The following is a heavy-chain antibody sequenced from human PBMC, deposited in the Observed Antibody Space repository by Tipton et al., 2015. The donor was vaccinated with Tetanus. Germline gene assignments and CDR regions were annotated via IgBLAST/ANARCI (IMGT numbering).Heavy chain of an antibody. CDR3: ARVIRRSMIGYGVFDS. J-gene: IGHJ4*02. D-gene: IGHD4-17*01. CDR2: IRNRGDAT. CDR1: GFTLGNYA. Sequence: SLRLSCAASGFTLGNYAMSWVRQAPGKGLEWVSSIRNRGDATYYADSVKGRFTISRDNAENSMHLQMSSLRDEDTAVYFCARVIRRSMIGYGVFDSWGQGVLVAVSS. V-gene: IGHV3-23*01.